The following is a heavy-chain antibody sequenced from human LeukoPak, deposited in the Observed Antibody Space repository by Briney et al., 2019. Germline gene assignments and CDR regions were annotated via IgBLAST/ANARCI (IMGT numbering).Heavy chain of an antibody. CDR1: GFTFSNYW. V-gene: IGHV3-7*01. D-gene: IGHD4-17*01. Sequence: PGGSLRLSCAASGFTFSNYWMNWVRQAPGKGLEWVAYIKQDGSEKYYVDSVKGRFTISRDNTQNTLYLQMDSLSVEDTAVYYCARDRADYGGEFDYWGQGTLVTVSS. J-gene: IGHJ4*02. CDR3: ARDRADYGGEFDY. CDR2: IKQDGSEK.